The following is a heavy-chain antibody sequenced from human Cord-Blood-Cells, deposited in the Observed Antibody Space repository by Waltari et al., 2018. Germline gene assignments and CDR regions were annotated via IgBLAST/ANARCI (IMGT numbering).Heavy chain of an antibody. Sequence: QVQLQQRGAVLLKPSETLSPSCAAYGGSFSGYYWSWIRQPPGKGLEWIGENNHSGSPNYNPSLKSRATISVDTSKNQFSLKLSSVTAADTAVYYCARAGYRDYSKIFDYWGQGTLVTVSS. CDR2: NNHSGSP. CDR3: ARAGYRDYSKIFDY. D-gene: IGHD4-4*01. CDR1: GGSFSGYY. J-gene: IGHJ4*02. V-gene: IGHV4-34*01.